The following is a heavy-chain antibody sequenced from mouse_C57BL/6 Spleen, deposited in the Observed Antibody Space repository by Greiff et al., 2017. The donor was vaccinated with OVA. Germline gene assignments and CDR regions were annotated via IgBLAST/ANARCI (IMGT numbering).Heavy chain of an antibody. CDR1: GFNIKDYY. V-gene: IGHV14-1*01. D-gene: IGHD2-4*01. CDR3: TTSYYDYEAAY. Sequence: EVQLQQSGAELVRPGASVKLSCTASGFNIKDYYMHWVKQRPEQGLEWIGRIDPEDGDTEYAPKFQGKATMTADPSSNTAYLQLSSLTSEDTAVYYCTTSYYDYEAAYWGQGALVTVSA. J-gene: IGHJ3*01. CDR2: IDPEDGDT.